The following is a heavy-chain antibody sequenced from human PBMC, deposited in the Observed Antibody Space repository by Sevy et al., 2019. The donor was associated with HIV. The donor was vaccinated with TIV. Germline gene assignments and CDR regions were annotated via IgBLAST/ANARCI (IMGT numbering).Heavy chain of an antibody. D-gene: IGHD3-22*01. CDR3: ARVLDSSGYYYYYGMDV. J-gene: IGHJ6*02. V-gene: IGHV3-30-3*01. CDR1: GFPFSGYA. Sequence: GESLKISCAASGFPFSGYAMHWVRQAPGKGLEWMAVISFDGSNKYYADSVKGRFIISRDNSKNTLYLQMNSLRPEDTAVYYCARVLDSSGYYYYYGMDVWGQGTTVTVSS. CDR2: ISFDGSNK.